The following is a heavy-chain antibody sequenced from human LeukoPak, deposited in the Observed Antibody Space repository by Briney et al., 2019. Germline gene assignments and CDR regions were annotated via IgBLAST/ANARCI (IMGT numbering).Heavy chain of an antibody. CDR3: ARIDSSGYYSDY. CDR1: GGSFSGYY. CDR2: INHSGST. V-gene: IGHV4-34*01. J-gene: IGHJ4*02. Sequence: SETLSLTCAVYGGSFSGYYWSWIRQPPGKGLEWIGEINHSGSTNYNPSLKSRVTISVDTSKNQFSLKLSSVTAADTAVYYCARIDSSGYYSDYWGQGTLVTVSS. D-gene: IGHD3-22*01.